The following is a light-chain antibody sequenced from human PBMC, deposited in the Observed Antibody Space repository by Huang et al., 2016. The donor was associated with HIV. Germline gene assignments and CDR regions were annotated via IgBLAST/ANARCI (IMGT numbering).Light chain of an antibody. CDR3: QQRGAWPLT. J-gene: IGKJ4*01. CDR1: QNINNY. Sequence: DIVLTQSPATLSFSPGQRATLSCRASQNINNYLVWYQQKPGQAPRLLIYDSFNRATGIPARFSGSGSGTDFTLTINTLEPEDFAVYYCQQRGAWPLTFGGGTKAEIK. V-gene: IGKV3-11*01. CDR2: DSF.